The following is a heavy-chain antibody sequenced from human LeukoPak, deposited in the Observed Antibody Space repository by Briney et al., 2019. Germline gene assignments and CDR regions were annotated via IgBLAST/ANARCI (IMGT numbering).Heavy chain of an antibody. CDR2: IYYSGST. J-gene: IGHJ4*02. CDR3: AGAYDILTGETLPFDY. Sequence: PSETLSLTCTVSGGSVSSGSYYWSWIRQPPGKGLEWIGYIYYSGSTNYNLSLKSRVTISVDTSKNQFSLKLSSVTAADTAVYYCAGAYDILTGETLPFDYWGQGTLVTVSS. V-gene: IGHV4-61*01. CDR1: GGSVSSGSYY. D-gene: IGHD3-9*01.